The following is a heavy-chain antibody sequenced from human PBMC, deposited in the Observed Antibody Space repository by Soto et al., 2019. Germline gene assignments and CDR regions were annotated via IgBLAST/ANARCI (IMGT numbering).Heavy chain of an antibody. V-gene: IGHV3-23*01. J-gene: IGHJ4*02. CDR2: ITGSGIST. Sequence: WGSLRLSCATSGFTFSNYAMNWVRQAPGKGLEWVSTITGSGISTYYADSVKGRFTVSRDNSKNTLYLQMNSLRAEDTAVYYCAREGTAMVFDYWGQGTLVTVSS. CDR3: AREGTAMVFDY. CDR1: GFTFSNYA. D-gene: IGHD5-18*01.